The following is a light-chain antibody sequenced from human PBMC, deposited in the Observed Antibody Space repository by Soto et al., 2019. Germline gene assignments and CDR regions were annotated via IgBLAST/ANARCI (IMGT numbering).Light chain of an antibody. CDR3: QQYKDWPPVT. CDR2: GAS. CDR1: ESVSSS. Sequence: EIVLTQSPATLSVSPGERVTLSCRASESVSSSLAWYQHKPGQPPRLLIYGASTRATDIPARFSGSGSWTQFTLTISSLQSEDFAVYYWQQYKDWPPVTFGPGTKVEIK. J-gene: IGKJ3*01. V-gene: IGKV3-15*01.